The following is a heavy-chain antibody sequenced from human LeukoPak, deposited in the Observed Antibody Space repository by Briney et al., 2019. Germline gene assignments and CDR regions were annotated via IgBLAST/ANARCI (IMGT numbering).Heavy chain of an antibody. CDR3: TTDRVHSKNWYYFDD. V-gene: IGHV3-30*02. Sequence: PGGSLRLSCAASGFIFSSYGMHWVRQAPGKGREGVAFIRYDGSNKYYADSVEGRFTISRDNSKNTLYLQMNSLTSEDTGFYYCTTDRVHSKNWYYFDDWGQGTLVTVSS. J-gene: IGHJ4*02. D-gene: IGHD1-1*01. CDR2: IRYDGSNK. CDR1: GFIFSSYG.